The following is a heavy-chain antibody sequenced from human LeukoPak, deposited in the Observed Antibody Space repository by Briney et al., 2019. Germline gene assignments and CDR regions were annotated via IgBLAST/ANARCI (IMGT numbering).Heavy chain of an antibody. CDR2: ISSSSSTI. Sequence: GGSLRLSCAASGFTFSNAWMSWVRQAPGKGLEWVSYISSSSSTIYYADSVKGRFTISRDNAKNSLYLQMNSLRAEDTAVYYCARDSRSGYDWDPDAFDIWGQGTMVTVSS. CDR3: ARDSRSGYDWDPDAFDI. D-gene: IGHD5-12*01. J-gene: IGHJ3*02. CDR1: GFTFSNAW. V-gene: IGHV3-48*04.